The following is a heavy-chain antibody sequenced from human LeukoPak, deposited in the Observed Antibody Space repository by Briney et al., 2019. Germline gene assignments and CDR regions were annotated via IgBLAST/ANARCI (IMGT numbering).Heavy chain of an antibody. J-gene: IGHJ4*02. CDR1: GFTFSSYA. V-gene: IGHV3-23*01. CDR2: ISGSGGST. D-gene: IGHD1-26*01. Sequence: GRSLRLSCAASGFTFSSYAMSWVRQAPGKGLEWVSAISGSGGSTYYADSVKGRFTISRDNSKNTLYLQMNSLRAEDTAVYYCARGRLGSYYPYYFDYWGQGTLVTVSS. CDR3: ARGRLGSYYPYYFDY.